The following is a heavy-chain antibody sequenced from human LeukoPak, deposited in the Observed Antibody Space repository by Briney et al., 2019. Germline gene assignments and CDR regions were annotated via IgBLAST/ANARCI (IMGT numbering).Heavy chain of an antibody. CDR3: ARGRMSVTPYYYYYMDV. Sequence: SETLSLTCAVYGGSFSGYYWSWIRQPPGKGLEWIGEINHSGSTNYNPSLKSRVTIPVDTSKNQFSLKLSSVTAADTAVYYCARGRMSVTPYYYYYMDVWGKGTTVTVSS. CDR1: GGSFSGYY. J-gene: IGHJ6*03. D-gene: IGHD2-21*02. V-gene: IGHV4-34*01. CDR2: INHSGST.